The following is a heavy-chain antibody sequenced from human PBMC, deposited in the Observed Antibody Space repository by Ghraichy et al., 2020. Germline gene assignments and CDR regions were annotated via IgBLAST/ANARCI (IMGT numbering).Heavy chain of an antibody. CDR1: GYTFTSYG. J-gene: IGHJ6*02. CDR2: ISAYNGNT. CDR3: ARVDIVVVPAAIQRPGVGDYYYGMDV. V-gene: IGHV1-18*04. Sequence: ASVKVSCKASGYTFTSYGISWVRQAPGQGLEWMGWISAYNGNTNYAQKLQGRVTMTTDTSTSTAYMELRSLRSDDTAVYYCARVDIVVVPAAIQRPGVGDYYYGMDVWGQGTTVTVSS. D-gene: IGHD2-2*02.